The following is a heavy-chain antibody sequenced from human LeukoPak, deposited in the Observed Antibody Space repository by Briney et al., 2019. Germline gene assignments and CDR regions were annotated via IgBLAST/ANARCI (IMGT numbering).Heavy chain of an antibody. V-gene: IGHV1-8*03. D-gene: IGHD2-15*01. J-gene: IGHJ3*01. CDR2: MNPNSGNT. Sequence: AASVKVSCKASGYTFTSYDINWVRQATGQGLEWMGWMNPNSGNTGYAQKFQGRVTITRNTSISTAYMELSSLRAEDTAVYYCAKGTYCTGGRCYLDPIDAFDLWGQGTMVTVSS. CDR3: AKGTYCTGGRCYLDPIDAFDL. CDR1: GYTFTSYD.